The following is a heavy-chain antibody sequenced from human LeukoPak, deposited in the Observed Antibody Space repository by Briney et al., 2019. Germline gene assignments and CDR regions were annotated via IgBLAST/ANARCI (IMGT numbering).Heavy chain of an antibody. V-gene: IGHV3-43*02. CDR3: ARSQYPYDSSGYYRRDYYYGMDV. J-gene: IGHJ6*02. CDR2: ISGDGGST. D-gene: IGHD3-22*01. CDR1: GFTFDDYA. Sequence: GGSLRLSCAASGFTFDDYAMHWVRQAPGKGLEWVSLISGDGGSTYYADSVKGRFTISRDNSKNSLYLQMNSLRTEDTALYYCARSQYPYDSSGYYRRDYYYGMDVWGQGTTVTASS.